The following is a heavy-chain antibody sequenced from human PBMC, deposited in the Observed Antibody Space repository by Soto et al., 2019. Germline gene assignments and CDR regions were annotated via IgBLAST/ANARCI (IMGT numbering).Heavy chain of an antibody. J-gene: IGHJ3*02. V-gene: IGHV1-69*02. D-gene: IGHD3-3*01. Sequence: QVQLVQSGAEVKKPGSSVKVSCKASGDTFSSYTISWVRQAPGQGLEWMGRIIPILGIANYAQKFQGRVTITADKSTSTAYMELSSLRSEDTAVYYCASLPQRGEDAFDIWGQGTMVTVSS. CDR3: ASLPQRGEDAFDI. CDR1: GDTFSSYT. CDR2: IIPILGIA.